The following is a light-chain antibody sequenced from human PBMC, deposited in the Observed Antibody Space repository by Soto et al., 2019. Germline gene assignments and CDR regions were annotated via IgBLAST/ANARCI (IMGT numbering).Light chain of an antibody. Sequence: EIVLTQSPATPSLSPGERATLSCRASQNVAYNLAWYQQKPGQAPRLLIYDAANRATGIPARFSGSGSGTDFTLTIVSLEPEDSAIYYCQQRTIWPLTFGGGTRVEIK. V-gene: IGKV3-11*01. CDR3: QQRTIWPLT. J-gene: IGKJ4*01. CDR1: QNVAYN. CDR2: DAA.